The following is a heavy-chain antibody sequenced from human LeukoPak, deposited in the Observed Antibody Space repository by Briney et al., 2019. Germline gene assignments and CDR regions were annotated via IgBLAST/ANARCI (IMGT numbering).Heavy chain of an antibody. CDR2: ISDGGGTT. V-gene: IGHV3-23*01. Sequence: GGSLRLSCAASGFTFSSYAMNWVRQAPGKGLEWVSAISDGGGTTYYADSVKGRSTISRDNSKNTLYLQMNRLRVDDTAVYYCAKGARSSGWNSCVDYWGQGTLVTVSP. D-gene: IGHD6-19*01. CDR1: GFTFSSYA. J-gene: IGHJ4*02. CDR3: AKGARSSGWNSCVDY.